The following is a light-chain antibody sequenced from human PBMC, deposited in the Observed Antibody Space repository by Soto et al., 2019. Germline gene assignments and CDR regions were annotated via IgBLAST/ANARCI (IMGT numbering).Light chain of an antibody. CDR2: VNSDGSH. CDR3: QTWGTGIPWV. J-gene: IGLJ1*01. Sequence: QLVLTQSPSASASLGASVKLTCTLSSGHSSYAIAWHQQQPEKGPRYLMKVNSDGSHSKGDGTPDRFSGSSSGAERYLIISSLQSEDEADYYCQTWGTGIPWVFGTGTKLTVL. CDR1: SGHSSYA. V-gene: IGLV4-69*01.